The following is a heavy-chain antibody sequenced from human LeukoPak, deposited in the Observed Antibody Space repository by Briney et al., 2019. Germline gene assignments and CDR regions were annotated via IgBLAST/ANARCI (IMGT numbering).Heavy chain of an antibody. Sequence: GGSLRLSCAASGFAFNTAWMSWVRQAPGKGLEWVARIEDKSNGGTRDYAAPVKGRFTISRDDSENILCLQMNSLTTEDTALYYCVTDDFGNIDGSSSYDFFDVWGQGTMVIVSS. J-gene: IGHJ3*01. D-gene: IGHD6-13*01. CDR2: IEDKSNGGTR. CDR1: GFAFNTAW. CDR3: VTDDFGNIDGSSSYDFFDV. V-gene: IGHV3-15*04.